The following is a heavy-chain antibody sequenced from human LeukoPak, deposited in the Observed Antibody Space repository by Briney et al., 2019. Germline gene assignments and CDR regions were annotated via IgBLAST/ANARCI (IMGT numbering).Heavy chain of an antibody. CDR3: ARYGDYGAFDI. D-gene: IGHD4-17*01. V-gene: IGHV3-48*01. J-gene: IGHJ3*02. Sequence: GGSLRLSCAASGFTFSSYSMNWVRQAPGKGLEWVSYISGSSSTRYYADSVKGRFTISRDNAKNSLYLQMNSLRAENTSVYYCARYGDYGAFDIWGQGTMVTVSS. CDR1: GFTFSSYS. CDR2: ISGSSSTR.